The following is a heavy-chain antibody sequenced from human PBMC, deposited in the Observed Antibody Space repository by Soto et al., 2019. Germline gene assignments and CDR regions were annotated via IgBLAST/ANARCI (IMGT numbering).Heavy chain of an antibody. V-gene: IGHV3-74*01. CDR1: GFTFSSYW. D-gene: IGHD3-10*01. CDR3: ARGDTAWDGDYYYYYYGMDV. J-gene: IGHJ6*02. Sequence: GGSLRLSCAASGFTFSSYWMHWVRQAPGKGLVWVSRINSDGSSTSYADSVKGRFTISRDNAKNTLYLQMNRLRSDDTAVYYCARGDTAWDGDYYYYYYGMDVWGQGTTVTVPS. CDR2: INSDGSST.